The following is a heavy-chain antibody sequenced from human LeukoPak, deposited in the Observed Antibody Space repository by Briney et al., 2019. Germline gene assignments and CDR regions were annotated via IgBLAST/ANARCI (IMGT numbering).Heavy chain of an antibody. Sequence: QPGGSLRLSCAASGFTFSTYWMTWVRQAPGKGLEWVANIKQDESEKYYVDSVKGRFTISRDNAKNSLYLQMNSLRAEDTAVYYCARDRGSYYGHDYYYYMDVWGKGTTVTVSS. J-gene: IGHJ6*03. V-gene: IGHV3-7*01. CDR3: ARDRGSYYGHDYYYYMDV. CDR2: IKQDESEK. D-gene: IGHD1-26*01. CDR1: GFTFSTYW.